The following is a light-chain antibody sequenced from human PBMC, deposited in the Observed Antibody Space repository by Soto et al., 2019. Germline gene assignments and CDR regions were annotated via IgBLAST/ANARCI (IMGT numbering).Light chain of an antibody. CDR1: QTVSKY. V-gene: IGKV3-11*01. CDR3: QERSKWPMVT. J-gene: IGKJ3*01. CDR2: DTS. Sequence: EIVLTQSPVTLSLSPGDRATLSCRASQTVSKYLAWYQQKPGQPPRLLVYDTSNRASGIPARFSGSGSGTDFTLTISSIEPEDFAVYYCQERSKWPMVTFGPGTKVD.